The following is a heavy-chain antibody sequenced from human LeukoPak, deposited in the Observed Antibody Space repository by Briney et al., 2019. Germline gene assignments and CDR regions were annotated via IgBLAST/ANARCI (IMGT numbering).Heavy chain of an antibody. D-gene: IGHD5-12*01. J-gene: IGHJ5*02. Sequence: GASVKVSCKASGYTFTSYDINWVRQATGQGLEWMGWMNPNSGNTGYAQKFQGRVTMTRNTSISTAYMELSSLRSEDTAVYYCARGGYSGYDRFNWFDPWGQGTLVTVSA. CDR1: GYTFTSYD. CDR3: ARGGYSGYDRFNWFDP. V-gene: IGHV1-8*01. CDR2: MNPNSGNT.